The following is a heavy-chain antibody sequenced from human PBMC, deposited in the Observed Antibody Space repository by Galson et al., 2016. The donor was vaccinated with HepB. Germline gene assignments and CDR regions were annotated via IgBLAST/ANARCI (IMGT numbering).Heavy chain of an antibody. Sequence: LRLSCAVSGLTVSGDYMSWVRQAPGKGLEWVSVLYRDGSTYYADSVEGRFTISRDNSRNTLYLQMNSLRAEDTAAYYCARAPVTSTTCCYYFDYWGQGTLVTVSS. D-gene: IGHD2-2*01. CDR2: LYRDGST. V-gene: IGHV3-53*01. J-gene: IGHJ4*02. CDR3: ARAPVTSTTCCYYFDY. CDR1: GLTVSGDY.